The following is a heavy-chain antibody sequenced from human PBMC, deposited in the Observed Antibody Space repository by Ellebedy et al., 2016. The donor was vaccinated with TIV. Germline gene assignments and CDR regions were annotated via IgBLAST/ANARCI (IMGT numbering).Heavy chain of an antibody. D-gene: IGHD3/OR15-3a*01. CDR2: ISGSGTTI. V-gene: IGHV3-11*01. J-gene: IGHJ6*02. CDR3: ERAGLTSGYYYYYGMDA. CDR1: GFAFSDYY. Sequence: GESLKISCAASGFAFSDYYMSWIRQAPERGLEWVSYISGSGTTIYYAESVKGRFTISRDNAKNSLYLQMNSLRAEDTAVYYCERAGLTSGYYYYYGMDAWGQGTTVTVSS.